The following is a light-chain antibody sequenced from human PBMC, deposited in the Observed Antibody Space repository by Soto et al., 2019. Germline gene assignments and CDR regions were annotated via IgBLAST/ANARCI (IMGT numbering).Light chain of an antibody. CDR1: QDIGSD. J-gene: IGKJ1*01. V-gene: IGKV1-17*01. CDR2: AAS. CDR3: QHYNSYSEA. Sequence: DIQITQSPSSLSASVGDRVIITCRASQDIGSDLGWYQQKPGKAPKLLIYAASSLQSGVPSRFSGSGSGTEFTLTISSLQPDDFATYYCQHYNSYSEAFGQGTKVDI.